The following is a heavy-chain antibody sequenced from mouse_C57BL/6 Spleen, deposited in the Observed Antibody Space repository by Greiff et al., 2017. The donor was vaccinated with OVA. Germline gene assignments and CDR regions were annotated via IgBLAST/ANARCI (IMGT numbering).Heavy chain of an antibody. CDR2: IDPSDSET. Sequence: VQLQQSGAELVRPGSSVKLSCKASGYTFTSYWMHWVKQRPIQGLEWIGNIDPSDSETHYNQKFKDKATLTVDKSSSTAYMQLSSLTSEDSAVYYCARGDYYGSSYGAWFAYWGQGTLVTVSA. CDR3: ARGDYYGSSYGAWFAY. J-gene: IGHJ3*01. D-gene: IGHD1-1*01. CDR1: GYTFTSYW. V-gene: IGHV1-52*01.